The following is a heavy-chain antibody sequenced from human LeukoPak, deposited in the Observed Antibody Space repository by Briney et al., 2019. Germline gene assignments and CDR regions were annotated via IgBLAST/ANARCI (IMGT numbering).Heavy chain of an antibody. Sequence: PSETLSLTCTVSGGSISSYYWSWIRQPAGKGLEWIGYIYYTGSTNHNPSLKSRVSISVDTSKNQFSLKLNSVTTADTAMYYCAIFGSGGSWGQGTLVTVSS. D-gene: IGHD2-15*01. CDR2: IYYTGST. J-gene: IGHJ5*02. CDR1: GGSISSYY. CDR3: AIFGSGGS. V-gene: IGHV4-59*01.